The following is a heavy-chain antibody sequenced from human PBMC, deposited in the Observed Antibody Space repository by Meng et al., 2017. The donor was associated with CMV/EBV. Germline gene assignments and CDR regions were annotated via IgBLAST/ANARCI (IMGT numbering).Heavy chain of an antibody. CDR2: INHSGST. CDR3: AGGIAAAGTRYFDY. Sequence: QRRAAGLLQPSEALSLACAVYGGSFSCYYWRLIRQPPGKGLEWIGEINHSGSTNYNPSLKSRVTISVDTSKNQFSLKLSSVTAADTAVYYCAGGIAAAGTRYFDYWGQGTLVTVSS. CDR1: GGSFSCYY. V-gene: IGHV4-34*01. J-gene: IGHJ4*02. D-gene: IGHD6-13*01.